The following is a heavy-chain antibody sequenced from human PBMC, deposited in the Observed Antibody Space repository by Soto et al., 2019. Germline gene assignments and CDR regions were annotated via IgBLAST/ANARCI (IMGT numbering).Heavy chain of an antibody. Sequence: QVQLVQSGAEVKKPGASVKVSCKASGYTFTNYTMHWVRQAPGQRLEWMGGINAGNGNTKYSQKFQGRVTITRDTSASTAYPDLSSLRSDDRAVFYCASSPGGPDGPGDYWGQGTLVTVSS. CDR2: INAGNGNT. V-gene: IGHV1-3*01. J-gene: IGHJ4*02. D-gene: IGHD2-15*01. CDR1: GYTFTNYT. CDR3: ASSPGGPDGPGDY.